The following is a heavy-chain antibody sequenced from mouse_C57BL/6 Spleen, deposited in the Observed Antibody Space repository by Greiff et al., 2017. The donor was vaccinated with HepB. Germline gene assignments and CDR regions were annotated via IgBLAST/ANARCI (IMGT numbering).Heavy chain of an antibody. CDR3: ARGGGNYQYFDV. CDR2: IYPGDGDT. Sequence: VQLQQSGPELVKPGASVKISCKASGYAFSSSWMNWVKQRPGKGLEWIGRIYPGDGDTNYNGKFKGKATLTADKPSSTAYMQLSSLTSEDSAVYFCARGGGNYQYFDVWGTGTTVTVSS. D-gene: IGHD2-1*01. CDR1: GYAFSSSW. J-gene: IGHJ1*03. V-gene: IGHV1-82*01.